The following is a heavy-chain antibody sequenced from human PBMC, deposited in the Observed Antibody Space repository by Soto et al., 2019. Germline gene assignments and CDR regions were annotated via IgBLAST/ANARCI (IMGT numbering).Heavy chain of an antibody. V-gene: IGHV3-7*05. CDR3: ARDGNYLDSRVYYEVFDV. J-gene: IGHJ3*01. CDR1: GFTFGNYW. Sequence: DVQLMQSGGGLVQPGGSLRLSCAASGFTFGNYWMTWVRQAPGKGLEWVANIRKDGSVEHYLAYVKGRFNVSRDNAKESLYLQICSPRIEDTVVYYCARDGNYLDSRVYYEVFDVWGQGTMVTVSS. CDR2: IRKDGSVE. D-gene: IGHD3-22*01.